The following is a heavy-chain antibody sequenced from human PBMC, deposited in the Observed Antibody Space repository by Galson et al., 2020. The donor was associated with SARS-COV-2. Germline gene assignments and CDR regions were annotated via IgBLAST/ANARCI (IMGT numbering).Heavy chain of an antibody. Sequence: PGGSLRLSCAVSGFTFTDHYMDWVRQAPGKGLEWVGRTRNKDNRYSTEYAASVRGRFTISRDDSKNSLYLQMNSLKTEDTAVYYCVREIVSWEGDYDDGGDVYYGMDVWGQGTTVTVSS. CDR2: TRNKDNRYST. J-gene: IGHJ6*02. D-gene: IGHD4-17*01. V-gene: IGHV3-72*01. CDR1: GFTFTDHY. CDR3: VREIVSWEGDYDDGGDVYYGMDV.